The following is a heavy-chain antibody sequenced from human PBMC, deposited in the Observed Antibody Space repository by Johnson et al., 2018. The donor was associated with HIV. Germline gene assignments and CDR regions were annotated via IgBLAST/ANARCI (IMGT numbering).Heavy chain of an antibody. V-gene: IGHV3-23*04. J-gene: IGHJ3*02. Sequence: VQLVESGGGLVQAGGSLRLSCAASGFTFNSSVMSWVRQAPGTGLEWVSGISDSGGRTFNADSVKGRFTISRDHSRNTLYLQMNSLRAEDTAVYFCAKAGGYSSSWFGSAFDIWGQGTGVTVSS. D-gene: IGHD6-13*01. CDR3: AKAGGYSSSWFGSAFDI. CDR1: GFTFNSSV. CDR2: ISDSGGRT.